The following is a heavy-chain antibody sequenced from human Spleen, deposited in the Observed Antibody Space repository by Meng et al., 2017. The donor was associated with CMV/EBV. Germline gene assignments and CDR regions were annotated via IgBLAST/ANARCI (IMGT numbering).Heavy chain of an antibody. CDR2: ISWNSGSI. CDR1: GFTFDDYA. J-gene: IGHJ4*02. Sequence: LSLTCAASGFTFDDYAMHWVRQAPGKGLEWVSGISWNSGSIGYADSVKGRFTISRDNAKNSLYLQMNSLRAEDTAVYYCAREGSIAAFDYWGQGTLVTVSS. CDR3: AREGSIAAFDY. D-gene: IGHD6-13*01. V-gene: IGHV3-9*01.